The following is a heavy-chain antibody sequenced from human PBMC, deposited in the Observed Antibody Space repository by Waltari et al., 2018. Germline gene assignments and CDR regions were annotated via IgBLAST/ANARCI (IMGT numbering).Heavy chain of an antibody. CDR1: GFTFSSYS. Sequence: EVQLVESGGGLVKPGGSLRLSCAASGFTFSSYSMNWVRQAPGKGLGWVASISRSRSYIYYADPGNGRFTISRDKAKNSRYLQMNSLRAEDTAVYYCARDLGDIAMAYGNWFDPWGQGTLVTVSS. CDR2: ISRSRSYI. V-gene: IGHV3-21*01. J-gene: IGHJ5*02. CDR3: ARDLGDIAMAYGNWFDP. D-gene: IGHD5-18*01.